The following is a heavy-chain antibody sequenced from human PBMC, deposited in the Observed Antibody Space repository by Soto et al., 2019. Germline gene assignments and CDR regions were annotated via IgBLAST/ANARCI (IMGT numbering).Heavy chain of an antibody. CDR2: IIPIFGTA. CDR1: GGTFSSYA. J-gene: IGHJ4*02. CDR3: ARDTDVAAAGIGLFDY. D-gene: IGHD6-13*01. V-gene: IGHV1-69*13. Sequence: GASVKVSCKASGGTFSSYAISWVRQAPGQGLEWMGGIIPIFGTANYAQKFQGRVTITADESTSTAYMELSSLRSEDTAVYYCARDTDVAAAGIGLFDYWGQGTLVTVSS.